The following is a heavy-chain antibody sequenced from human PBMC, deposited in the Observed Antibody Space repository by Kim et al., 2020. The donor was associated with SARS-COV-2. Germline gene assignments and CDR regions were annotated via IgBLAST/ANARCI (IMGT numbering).Heavy chain of an antibody. Sequence: GGSLRLSCAASGFTFSSYGMHWVRQAPGKRLEWVAVISYDGSNKYYADSVKGRFTISRDNSKNTLYLQMNSLRAEDTAVYYCAKDLLEWFFANYYYYGMDVWGQGTTVTVSS. CDR1: GFTFSSYG. CDR3: AKDLLEWFFANYYYYGMDV. V-gene: IGHV3-30*18. CDR2: ISYDGSNK. J-gene: IGHJ6*02. D-gene: IGHD3-3*01.